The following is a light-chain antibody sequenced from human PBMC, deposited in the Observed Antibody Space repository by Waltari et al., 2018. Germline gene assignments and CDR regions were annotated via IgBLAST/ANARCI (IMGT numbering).Light chain of an antibody. V-gene: IGKV3-11*01. J-gene: IGKJ2*01. CDR3: QQYDTYTYT. Sequence: EIVLTQSPATLSLSPGEGATLSCRASESVRSYLAWYQQKPGQAPRLLIYDASNRASGIPARFSGSGSGTDFSLSISSLEPEDFATYYCQQYDTYTYTFGQGTKLEI. CDR1: ESVRSY. CDR2: DAS.